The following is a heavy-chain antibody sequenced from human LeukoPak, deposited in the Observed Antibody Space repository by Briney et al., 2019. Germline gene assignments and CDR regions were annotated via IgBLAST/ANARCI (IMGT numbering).Heavy chain of an antibody. CDR2: TSFDGTNK. D-gene: IGHD3-16*01. CDR1: GFTFSSYG. V-gene: IGHV3-30*02. Sequence: GGSLRLSCAASGFTFSSYGMHWVRQAPGKGLEWVAFTSFDGTNKYYPDTVKGRFTISRDNFKNTLYLEMNVLRVEDTATYYCAKDWASYSAFDFWGHGTMVIVS. J-gene: IGHJ3*01. CDR3: AKDWASYSAFDF.